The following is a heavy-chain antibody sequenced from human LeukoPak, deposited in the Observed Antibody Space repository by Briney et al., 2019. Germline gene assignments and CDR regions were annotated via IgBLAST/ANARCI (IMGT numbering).Heavy chain of an antibody. Sequence: SETLSLTCTVSGGSISSSSYYWGWIRQPPGKGLEWIGSIYYSGSTYYNPSLKSRVTISVDTSKNQFSLKLSSVTAADTAVYYCARDRDGYNPGWFDPWGQGTLVTVSS. V-gene: IGHV4-39*07. CDR1: GGSISSSSYY. CDR2: IYYSGST. CDR3: ARDRDGYNPGWFDP. D-gene: IGHD5-24*01. J-gene: IGHJ5*02.